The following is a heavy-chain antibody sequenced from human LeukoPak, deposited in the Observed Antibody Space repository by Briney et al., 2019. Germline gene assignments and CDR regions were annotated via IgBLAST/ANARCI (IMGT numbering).Heavy chain of an antibody. CDR3: ARDFAGKDY. V-gene: IGHV3-23*01. D-gene: IGHD2-21*01. J-gene: IGHJ4*02. CDR1: GFIFNSYG. Sequence: PGGSLRLSCAASGFIFNSYGMSWVRQAPGEGLEWVSGITGSTRTTYYADSVKGRFTISRDNAKNMLYLQMNSLRAEDTAVYYCARDFAGKDYWGQGTLVTVSS. CDR2: ITGSTRTT.